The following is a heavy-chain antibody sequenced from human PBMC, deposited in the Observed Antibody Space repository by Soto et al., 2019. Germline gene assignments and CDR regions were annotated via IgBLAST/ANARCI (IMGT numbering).Heavy chain of an antibody. V-gene: IGHV3-74*01. CDR3: ARPNYYESSGYYTAFNI. J-gene: IGHJ3*02. D-gene: IGHD3-22*01. CDR2: IKSDGSSA. Sequence: GGSLRLSCAASGFTFSNYWMHWVRQAPGKGLVWVSRIKSDGSSASYADSVKGRFTISRDNAKDTLYLQMNSLRAEDTAVYYCARPNYYESSGYYTAFNIRGQGTMVTVSS. CDR1: GFTFSNYW.